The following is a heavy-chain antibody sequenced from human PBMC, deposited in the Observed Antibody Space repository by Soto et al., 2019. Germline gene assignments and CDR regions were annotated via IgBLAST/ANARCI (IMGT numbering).Heavy chain of an antibody. J-gene: IGHJ4*02. CDR2: ISTNGGST. Sequence: PGGSLRLSCSASGFTFSSYAMHWVRQAPGKGLEYVSSISTNGGSTHYADSVKGRFTISRDNSKNTQYLQMSSLRADDTAVYYCVKGEYYYDSSGHYPFAYWGQGSLVTVSS. CDR1: GFTFSSYA. D-gene: IGHD3-22*01. CDR3: VKGEYYYDSSGHYPFAY. V-gene: IGHV3-64D*06.